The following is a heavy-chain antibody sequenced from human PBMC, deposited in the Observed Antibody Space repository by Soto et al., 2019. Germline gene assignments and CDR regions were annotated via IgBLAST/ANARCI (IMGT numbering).Heavy chain of an antibody. CDR2: ISYDGSNK. CDR1: GFSFTRYG. V-gene: IGHV3-30*18. Sequence: GGSLRLSCAASGFSFTRYGFHWVRQAPGKGLEWVAVISYDGSNKYYADSVKGRFTISRDNSKNTLYLQMNSLRAEDTAVYYCAKGGELWWRDYFDYWGQGTLVTVSS. D-gene: IGHD3-16*01. J-gene: IGHJ4*02. CDR3: AKGGELWWRDYFDY.